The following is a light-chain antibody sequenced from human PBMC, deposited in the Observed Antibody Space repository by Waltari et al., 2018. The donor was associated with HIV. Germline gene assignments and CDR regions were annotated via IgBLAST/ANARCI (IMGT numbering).Light chain of an antibody. V-gene: IGKV3-15*01. J-gene: IGKJ4*01. CDR2: WVS. CDR3: QQYIRWPLT. CDR1: ESLSTN. Sequence: IVMTQSPATLSVSPGERATLSCRASESLSTNVAWYQQKPGQPPRLLIYWVSTRASGISARFSGSGSRTEFTLTISSVQSEDFAVYSCQQYIRWPLTFGGGTKVEV.